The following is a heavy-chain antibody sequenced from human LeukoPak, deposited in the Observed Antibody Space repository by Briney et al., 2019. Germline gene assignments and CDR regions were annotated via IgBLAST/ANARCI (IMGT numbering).Heavy chain of an antibody. D-gene: IGHD1-7*01. CDR1: GGSISSSSYY. V-gene: IGHV4-39*01. CDR3: ARHRTYYFDS. J-gene: IGHJ4*02. Sequence: SETLSLTCTVSGGSISSSSYYWGWIRQPPGKGLEWIGNIYYSGSTYYNPSLKSRVTISVDTSKNQFSLKLSSVTAADTAVYYCARHRTYYFDSWGQGTLVTVSS. CDR2: IYYSGST.